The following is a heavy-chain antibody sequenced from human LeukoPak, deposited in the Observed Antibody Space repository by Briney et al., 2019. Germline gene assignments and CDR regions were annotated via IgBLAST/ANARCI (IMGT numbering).Heavy chain of an antibody. Sequence: GGSLRLSCAASGFTFSSYSMNWVRQAPGKGLEWVSSISSSSYIYYADSVKGRFTISRDNAKNSLYLQMNSLRAEDTAVYYCARDSVPPLSCGDYALYYYYYYMDVWGKGTTVTVSS. V-gene: IGHV3-21*01. D-gene: IGHD4-17*01. CDR2: ISSSSYI. CDR3: ARDSVPPLSCGDYALYYYYYYMDV. J-gene: IGHJ6*03. CDR1: GFTFSSYS.